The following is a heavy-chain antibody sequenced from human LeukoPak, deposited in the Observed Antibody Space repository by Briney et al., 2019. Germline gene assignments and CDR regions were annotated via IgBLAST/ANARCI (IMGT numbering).Heavy chain of an antibody. CDR3: TQWADVAPMDV. Sequence: GGSLRLSCAASGFNFSGSAVPWVRQASGKGLEWVGRIRSKANSYGTAYSESVKGRFSISRDDSKNTSYLQMNSLKSEDTAVYFCTQWADVAPMDVWGQGTTVIVSS. V-gene: IGHV3-73*01. CDR2: IRSKANSYGT. D-gene: IGHD2-8*01. CDR1: GFNFSGSA. J-gene: IGHJ6*02.